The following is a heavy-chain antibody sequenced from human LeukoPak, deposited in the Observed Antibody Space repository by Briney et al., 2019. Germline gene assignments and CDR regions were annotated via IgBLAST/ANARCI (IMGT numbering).Heavy chain of an antibody. CDR1: GYTFTSYG. CDR3: ARQVARDAFDI. J-gene: IGHJ3*02. V-gene: IGHV7-4-1*02. D-gene: IGHD2-15*01. Sequence: ASVKVSCKASGYTFTSYGISWVRQAPGQGREWMGWINTNTGNPTYAQGFTGRFVFSLDTSVSTAYLQISSLKAEDTAVYYCARQVARDAFDIWGQGTMVTVSS. CDR2: INTNTGNP.